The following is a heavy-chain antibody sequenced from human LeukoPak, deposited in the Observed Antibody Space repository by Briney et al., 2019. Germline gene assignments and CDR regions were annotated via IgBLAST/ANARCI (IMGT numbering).Heavy chain of an antibody. CDR3: ASGGYYYDSSGDYAFDI. CDR1: GFTFSSDS. Sequence: PGGSLRLSCAASGFTFSSDSMNWVRQAPGKGLEWVSAISGSGGSTYYADSVKGRFTISRDNSKNTLYLQMNSLRAEDTAVYYCASGGYYYDSSGDYAFDIWGQGTMVTVSS. J-gene: IGHJ3*02. V-gene: IGHV3-23*01. CDR2: ISGSGGST. D-gene: IGHD3-22*01.